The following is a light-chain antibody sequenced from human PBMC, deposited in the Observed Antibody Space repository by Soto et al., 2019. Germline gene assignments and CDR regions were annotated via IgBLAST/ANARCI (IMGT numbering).Light chain of an antibody. Sequence: SQMPQSPSSLSASVGDRLTITCQASQSISSYLNWYQQKPGKAAKLLIYAASSLQSGVPSRFSGSGSGTDFTLTISSLQPEDFATYYCQQSYRTPPITFGQGTRLEIK. J-gene: IGKJ5*01. CDR3: QQSYRTPPIT. CDR1: QSISSY. V-gene: IGKV1-39*01. CDR2: AAS.